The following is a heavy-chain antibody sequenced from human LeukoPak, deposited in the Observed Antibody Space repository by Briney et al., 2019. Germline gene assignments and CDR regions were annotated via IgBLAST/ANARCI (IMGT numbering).Heavy chain of an antibody. J-gene: IGHJ4*02. CDR3: ARDSAGPPADFDY. Sequence: ASVKVSCKASGYTFTGYYMHWVRQAPGQGLEWMGWINPNSGGTNYAQKFQGRVTMTRDTSISTAYMELSRLRSDDTAVYYCARDSAGPPADFDYWGQGTLLTVSS. V-gene: IGHV1-2*02. CDR2: INPNSGGT. CDR1: GYTFTGYY. D-gene: IGHD1-26*01.